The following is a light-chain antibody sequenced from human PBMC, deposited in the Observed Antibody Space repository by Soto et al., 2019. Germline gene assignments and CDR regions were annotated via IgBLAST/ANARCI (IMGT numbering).Light chain of an antibody. CDR1: SGEIGSYNY. J-gene: IGLJ1*01. V-gene: IGLV2-14*01. CDR3: SSYTRSTTHV. Sequence: QSALTQPASVSGSPGQSITISCTGTSGEIGSYNYVSWFQHHPGKAPKLILFAVSDRPSGVSNRFSGSRSGNTASLTISGLQPEYDAIYYCSSYTRSTTHVFGTGTKGTVL. CDR2: AVS.